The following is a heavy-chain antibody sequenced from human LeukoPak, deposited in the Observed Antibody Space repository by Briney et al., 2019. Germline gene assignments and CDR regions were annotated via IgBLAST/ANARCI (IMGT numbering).Heavy chain of an antibody. CDR2: IKQDGSEK. J-gene: IGHJ4*02. CDR1: GFTFSSYS. D-gene: IGHD6-6*01. CDR3: ARDGYSSSSGNYFDY. Sequence: GGSLRLSCAASGFTFSSYSMNWVRQAPGKGLEWVANIKQDGSEKYYVDSVKGRFTISRDNAKNSLYLQMNSLRAEDTAVYYCARDGYSSSSGNYFDYWGQGTLVTVSS. V-gene: IGHV3-7*01.